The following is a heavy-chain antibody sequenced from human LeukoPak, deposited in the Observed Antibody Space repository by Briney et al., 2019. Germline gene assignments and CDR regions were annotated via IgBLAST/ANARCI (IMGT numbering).Heavy chain of an antibody. CDR3: ARIRCGHSDEICYNY. D-gene: IGHD2-2*02. CDR2: TNPGGQT. CDR1: GVSFRAHY. J-gene: IGHJ4*02. Sequence: SETLSLTCAVHGVSFRAHYWSWIRQSPGKGLEWIGETNPGGQTNYNPSLKSRVTISVGPSENRFSLRLRSVTAADTAVYFCARIRCGHSDEICYNYWGRGTLVTVSS. V-gene: IGHV4-34*01.